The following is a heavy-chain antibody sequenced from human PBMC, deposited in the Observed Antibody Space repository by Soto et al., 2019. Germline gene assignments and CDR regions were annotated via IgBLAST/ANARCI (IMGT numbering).Heavy chain of an antibody. Sequence: SETLSLTCTVSGGSISSGGYYWSWIRQHPGKGLEWIGYIYYSGTTYYNPSLKSRVTISVDTSKNQFSLKLSSVTAADTAVYYCARATYYYDSSGYSEEGWFDPWSQGTLVTVSS. CDR1: GGSISSGGYY. V-gene: IGHV4-31*03. J-gene: IGHJ5*02. CDR3: ARATYYYDSSGYSEEGWFDP. CDR2: IYYSGTT. D-gene: IGHD3-22*01.